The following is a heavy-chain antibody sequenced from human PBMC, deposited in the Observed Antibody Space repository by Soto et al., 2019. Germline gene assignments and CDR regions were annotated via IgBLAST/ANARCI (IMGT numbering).Heavy chain of an antibody. CDR1: GGTFSSYA. Sequence: QVQLVQSGAEVKKPGSSVKVSCKASGGTFSSYAISWVRQAPGHGLAWMGGIIHIFGTANYAQKFQGRVTITEDKSTSTAYMELSSLRSEDTAVYYCARSVDSSSNPVYCMDVWGQGTTVTVSS. CDR3: ARSVDSSSNPVYCMDV. D-gene: IGHD6-6*01. CDR2: IIHIFGTA. V-gene: IGHV1-69*06. J-gene: IGHJ6*02.